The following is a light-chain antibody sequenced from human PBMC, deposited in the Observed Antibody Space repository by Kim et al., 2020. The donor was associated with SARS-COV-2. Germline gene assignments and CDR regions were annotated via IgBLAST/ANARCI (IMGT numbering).Light chain of an antibody. V-gene: IGLV2-14*03. Sequence: GKSITISCIGTNSDVGAYNFVYWYQQHPGKAPKVIIYDVNNRPSGVSNRFSGSKSGDTASLTSSGLQPEDEADYYCSSYTLTNTLVFGGGTQLTVL. CDR1: NSDVGAYNF. J-gene: IGLJ2*01. CDR2: DVN. CDR3: SSYTLTNTLV.